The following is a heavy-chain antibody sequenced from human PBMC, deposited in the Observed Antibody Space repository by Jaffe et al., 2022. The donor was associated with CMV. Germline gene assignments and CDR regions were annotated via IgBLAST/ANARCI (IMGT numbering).Heavy chain of an antibody. CDR3: GRDRGHFPNWYCDL. CDR2: IWYDGSNK. CDR1: GFTFSSYG. Sequence: QVQLVESGGGVVQPGRSLRLSCAASGFTFSSYGMHWVRQAPGKGLEWVAVIWYDGSNKYYADSVKGRFTISRDDSKNTLYLQMNSLRAEDTAVYYCGRDRGHFPNWYCDLWGRGTLVTVSS. D-gene: IGHD2-21*01. V-gene: IGHV3-33*01. J-gene: IGHJ2*01.